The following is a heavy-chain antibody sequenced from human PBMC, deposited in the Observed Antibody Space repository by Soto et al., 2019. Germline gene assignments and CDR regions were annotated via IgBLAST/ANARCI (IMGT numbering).Heavy chain of an antibody. CDR3: AKEPQSPFCALGARTFYI. J-gene: IGHJ4*02. CDR1: GFSFSRYA. D-gene: IGHD3-3*02. Sequence: PGGSLRLSCVGSGFSFSRYAMTWIRQAPGKELEWVSSISGSGGRTYYADSVKGRFTISRDNSKNTLFLQMDSLRSADTAVYFCAKEPQSPFCALGARTFYIWGLGTLVPVSS. V-gene: IGHV3-23*01. CDR2: ISGSGGRT.